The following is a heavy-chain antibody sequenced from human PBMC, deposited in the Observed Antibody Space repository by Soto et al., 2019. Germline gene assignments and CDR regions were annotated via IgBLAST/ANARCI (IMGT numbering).Heavy chain of an antibody. CDR1: GFFISGGNY. J-gene: IGHJ3*01. Sequence: SETLSLTCAVSGFFISGGNYWGWIRKPPGKGLEWIGSIFHGGNTYYNPSLKSRVAISVDMSKNQFSLKLNSVTAADTAVYYCARARWYDAFDVWGQGTVVTVSS. CDR2: IFHGGNT. V-gene: IGHV4-38-2*01. D-gene: IGHD2-15*01. CDR3: ARARWYDAFDV.